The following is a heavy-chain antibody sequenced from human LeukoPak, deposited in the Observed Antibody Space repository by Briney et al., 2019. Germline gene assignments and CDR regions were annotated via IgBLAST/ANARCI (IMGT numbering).Heavy chain of an antibody. Sequence: GGSLRLSCAASGFTFSSYSMNWVRQAPGKGLEWVSSISSSSSYIYYADSVKGRFTISRDNAKDSLYLQMNSLRAEDTAVYYCARARLPHNFDYWGQGTLVTVSS. V-gene: IGHV3-21*01. J-gene: IGHJ4*02. CDR1: GFTFSSYS. CDR3: ARARLPHNFDY. CDR2: ISSSSSYI. D-gene: IGHD2-15*01.